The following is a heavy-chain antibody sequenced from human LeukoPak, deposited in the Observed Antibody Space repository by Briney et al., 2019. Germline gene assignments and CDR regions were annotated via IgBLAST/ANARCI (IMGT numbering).Heavy chain of an antibody. CDR1: GFTFSSYW. Sequence: AGGSLRLSCAASGFTFSSYWMSWVGQAPGKGLEWVANIKQDGSEKYYVDSVKGRFTISRDNAKNSLYLQMNSLRAEDTAVYYCARVPDILTGYLDAFDIWGQGTMVTVSS. J-gene: IGHJ3*02. CDR2: IKQDGSEK. CDR3: ARVPDILTGYLDAFDI. D-gene: IGHD3-9*01. V-gene: IGHV3-7*03.